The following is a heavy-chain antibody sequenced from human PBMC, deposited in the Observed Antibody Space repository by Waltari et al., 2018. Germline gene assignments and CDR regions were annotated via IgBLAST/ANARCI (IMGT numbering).Heavy chain of an antibody. Sequence: EVQLVESGGGFIQSGGSLRLSCAASGFTVSSNYMSWVRQAPGKGVEGVLVIFSEGRTYSADSVKGRFTISRDNSKNTLYLQINSLRAEDTAVYYCARDSRGGLFFDYWGQGTLVTVSS. CDR2: IFSEGRT. V-gene: IGHV3-53*01. CDR1: GFTVSSNY. CDR3: ARDSRGGLFFDY. J-gene: IGHJ4*02.